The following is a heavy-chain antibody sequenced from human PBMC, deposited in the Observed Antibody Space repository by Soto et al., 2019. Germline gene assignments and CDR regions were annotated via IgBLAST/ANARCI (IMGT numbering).Heavy chain of an antibody. Sequence: EVQLLESGGGLVQPGGSLRLSCAASGFTFSSYAMSWVRQAPGKGLEWVSAISGSGGSTYYADSVKGRFTIARDNSKNTLYLQMNSLRAEDTAVYYCAKEGAVVVAATKPGKLGYFDYWGQGTLVTVSS. CDR2: ISGSGGST. CDR1: GFTFSSYA. D-gene: IGHD2-15*01. CDR3: AKEGAVVVAATKPGKLGYFDY. V-gene: IGHV3-23*01. J-gene: IGHJ4*02.